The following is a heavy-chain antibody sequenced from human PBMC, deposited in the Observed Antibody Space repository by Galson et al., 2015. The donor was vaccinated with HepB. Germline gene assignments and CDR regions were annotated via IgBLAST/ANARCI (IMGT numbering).Heavy chain of an antibody. CDR1: GFTFSSYG. CDR2: ISYDGSNK. Sequence: SLRLSCAASGFTFSSYGMHWVRQAPGKGLEWVAVISYDGSNKYYADSVKGRFTISRDNSKNTLYLQMNSLRAEDTAVYYCAKGLYTGRFARYAPHDAFDIWGQGTMVTVSS. D-gene: IGHD3-16*01. CDR3: AKGLYTGRFARYAPHDAFDI. J-gene: IGHJ3*02. V-gene: IGHV3-30*18.